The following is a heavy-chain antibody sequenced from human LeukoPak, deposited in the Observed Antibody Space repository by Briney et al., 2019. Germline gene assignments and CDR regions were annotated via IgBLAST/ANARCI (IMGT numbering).Heavy chain of an antibody. CDR1: GFNLNRHW. V-gene: IGHV3-7*04. D-gene: IGHD3-10*01. Sequence: GGSLRLSCAASGFNLNRHWMSWVRQAPGKGLEWVANIKHDGREKYYVDSVKGRFTISRDNAKNSLYLQMNSLRGEDTAVYYCARDRDYYNYFEYWGQGTLVTVSS. CDR3: ARDRDYYNYFEY. J-gene: IGHJ4*02. CDR2: IKHDGREK.